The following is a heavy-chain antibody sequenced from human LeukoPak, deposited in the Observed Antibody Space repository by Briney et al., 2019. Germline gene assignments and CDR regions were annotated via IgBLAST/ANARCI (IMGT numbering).Heavy chain of an antibody. D-gene: IGHD3-22*01. CDR1: GGSFSGYY. CDR2: INHSGST. J-gene: IGHJ6*03. CDR3: ARTSSGYDSSGYYPRGYYYMDV. V-gene: IGHV4-34*01. Sequence: SETLSLTCAVYGGSFSGYYWSWIRQPPGKGLEWIGEINHSGSTNYNPSLKSRVTISVDTSKNQFSLKLSSVTAADTAVYYCARTSSGYDSSGYYPRGYYYMDVWGKGTTVTVSS.